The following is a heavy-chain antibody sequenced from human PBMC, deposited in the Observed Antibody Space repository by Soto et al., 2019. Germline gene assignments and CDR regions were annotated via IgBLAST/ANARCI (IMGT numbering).Heavy chain of an antibody. J-gene: IGHJ6*02. Sequence: GGSLRLSCAASGFTFSSYAMSWVRQAPGMGLEWVSGISVSGGSTYYADSVKGRFTISRDNSKNTLYLQVSSLRAEDTAVYYCARDSVVTSYYYYGMDVWGQGTTVTVSS. CDR1: GFTFSSYA. D-gene: IGHD2-15*01. CDR2: ISVSGGST. CDR3: ARDSVVTSYYYYGMDV. V-gene: IGHV3-23*01.